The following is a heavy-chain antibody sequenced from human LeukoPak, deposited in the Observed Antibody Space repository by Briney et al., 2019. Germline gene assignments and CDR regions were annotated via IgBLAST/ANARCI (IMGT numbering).Heavy chain of an antibody. CDR2: IYYSGST. V-gene: IGHV4-59*01. D-gene: IGHD6-13*01. J-gene: IGHJ4*02. CDR3: ARVQQQLLPFDY. CDR1: GGPISSNY. Sequence: KPSETLSLTCSVSGGPISSNYWSWIRQPPGKGLEWIGNIYYSGSTNYNPSLKSRVTISVDTSKNQFSLKLSSVTAADTAVYYCARVQQQLLPFDYWGQGILVTVSS.